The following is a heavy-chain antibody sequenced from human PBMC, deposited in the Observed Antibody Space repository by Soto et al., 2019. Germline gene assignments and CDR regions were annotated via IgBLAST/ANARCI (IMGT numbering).Heavy chain of an antibody. V-gene: IGHV4-30-4*01. CDR2: IYYSGST. CDR1: GGSISSGDYY. D-gene: IGHD1-26*01. Sequence: SETLSLTCTVSGGSISSGDYYWSWIRQPPGKGLEWIGYIYYSGSTYYNPSLKSRVTISVDTSKNQFSLKLSSVTAADTAAYYCAIYSVGATRAGYFDYWGQGTLVTVSS. CDR3: AIYSVGATRAGYFDY. J-gene: IGHJ4*02.